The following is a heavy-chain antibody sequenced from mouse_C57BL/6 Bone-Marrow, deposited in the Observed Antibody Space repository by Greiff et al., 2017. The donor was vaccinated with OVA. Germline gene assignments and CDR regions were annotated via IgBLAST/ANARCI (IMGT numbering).Heavy chain of an antibody. V-gene: IGHV1-19*01. Sequence: EVQRVESGPVLVKPGASVKMSCKASGYTFTDYYMNWVKQSHGKSLEWIGVINPYNGGTSYNQKVKGKATLTVDKSSSTAYMELNSLTSEDSAVYYGARENYSNWYFDVWGTGTTVTVSS. J-gene: IGHJ1*03. CDR2: INPYNGGT. CDR1: GYTFTDYY. D-gene: IGHD2-5*01. CDR3: ARENYSNWYFDV.